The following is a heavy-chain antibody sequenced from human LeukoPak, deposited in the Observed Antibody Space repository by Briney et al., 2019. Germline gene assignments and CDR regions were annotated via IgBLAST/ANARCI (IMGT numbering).Heavy chain of an antibody. J-gene: IGHJ6*02. V-gene: IGHV1-69*13. D-gene: IGHD3-10*01. CDR1: GGTFSSYA. CDR3: ARTMVRGVMPYYYYYGMDV. Sequence: GASVKVSCKASGGTFSSYAISWVRQAPGQGLEWMGGIIPIFGTANYAQKFQGRVTITADESTSTAYMELSSLRSEDTAVYYCARTMVRGVMPYYYYYGMDVWGQGTTVTVSS. CDR2: IIPIFGTA.